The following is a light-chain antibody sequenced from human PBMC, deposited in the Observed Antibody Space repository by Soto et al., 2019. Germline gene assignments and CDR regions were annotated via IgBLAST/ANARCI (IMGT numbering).Light chain of an antibody. CDR3: QQYHSWPHT. CDR1: QSVTTN. CDR2: GAF. Sequence: ETVLTQSPATLSVSPGERATFSCKASQSVTTNLAWYQQQPGQVPRLLIYGAFTRATGIPARFSGSGSGTEFTLSISSLQSEDFAIYHCQQYHSWPHTFGQGTRLEIK. J-gene: IGKJ5*01. V-gene: IGKV3-15*01.